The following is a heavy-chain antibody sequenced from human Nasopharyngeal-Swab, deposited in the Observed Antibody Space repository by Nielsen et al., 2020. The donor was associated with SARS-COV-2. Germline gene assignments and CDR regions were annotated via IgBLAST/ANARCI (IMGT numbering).Heavy chain of an antibody. Sequence: SLKISCAASGFTFENYAMHWVRQPPGKGLEWVSGITWNSGNKGYAESVQGRFTISRDNAKNSLYLQMNSLRAEDTALYYCAEARRTDTYGYECFDSWGQGTLVTVSS. CDR1: GFTFENYA. D-gene: IGHD5-18*01. J-gene: IGHJ4*02. CDR3: AEARRTDTYGYECFDS. CDR2: ITWNSGNK. V-gene: IGHV3-9*01.